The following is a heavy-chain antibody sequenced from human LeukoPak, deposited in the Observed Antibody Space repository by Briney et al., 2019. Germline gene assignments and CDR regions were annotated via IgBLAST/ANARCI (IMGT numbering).Heavy chain of an antibody. CDR3: AREGMMYYYGSGSYYNGGDWFDP. Sequence: SETLSLTCTVSGGSISSGGYYWSWIRQHPGKGLEWIGYIYYSGITYYNPSLKSRVTISVDTSKNQFSLKLSSVTAADTAVYYCAREGMMYYYGSGSYYNGGDWFDPWGQGTLVTVSS. CDR2: IYYSGIT. V-gene: IGHV4-31*03. CDR1: GGSISSGGYY. D-gene: IGHD3-10*01. J-gene: IGHJ5*02.